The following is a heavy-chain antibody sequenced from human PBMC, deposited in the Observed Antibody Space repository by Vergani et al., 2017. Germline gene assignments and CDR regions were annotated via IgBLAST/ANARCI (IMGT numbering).Heavy chain of an antibody. CDR2: IYTSGST. J-gene: IGHJ4*02. D-gene: IGHD6-19*01. V-gene: IGHV4-61*02. Sequence: QVQLQESGPGLVKPSQTLSLTCTVSGGSISSGSYYWSWIRQPAGKGLEWIGRIYTSGSTNYNPSLKSRVTISVDTSKNQFSLKLSSVTAADTAVYYCARLRVAGTGGDYWGQGTLVTVSS. CDR1: GGSISSGSYY. CDR3: ARLRVAGTGGDY.